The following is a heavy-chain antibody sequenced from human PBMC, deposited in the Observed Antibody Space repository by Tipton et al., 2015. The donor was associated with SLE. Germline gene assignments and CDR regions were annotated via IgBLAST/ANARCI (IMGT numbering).Heavy chain of an antibody. D-gene: IGHD4-11*01. J-gene: IGHJ4*02. CDR3: VRHRGVHNDFSNPSDA. CDR2: VHYNGTA. V-gene: IGHV4-39*01. Sequence: TLSLTCTVSGDSISSGSHFWAWIRQPPGEALEWIGSVHYNGTAFQNPSLRSRVTISVDSPKNQISLRLTSATAADTAVYYCVRHRGVHNDFSNPSDAWGRGILVRVSA. CDR1: GDSISSGSHF.